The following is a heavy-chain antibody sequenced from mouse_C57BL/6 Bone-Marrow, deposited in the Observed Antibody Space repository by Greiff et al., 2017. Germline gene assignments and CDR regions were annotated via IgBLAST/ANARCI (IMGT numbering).Heavy chain of an antibody. V-gene: IGHV5-12*01. J-gene: IGHJ4*01. Sequence: EVMLVASGGGLVQPGGSLKLSCAASGFTFSDYYMYWVRQTPEKRLEWVAYISNGGGSTYYPDTVKGRFTISRDNAKNTLYLQMRRLKSEDTAMYYCARHVAMDYWGQGTSVTVSS. CDR2: ISNGGGST. CDR3: ARHVAMDY. CDR1: GFTFSDYY.